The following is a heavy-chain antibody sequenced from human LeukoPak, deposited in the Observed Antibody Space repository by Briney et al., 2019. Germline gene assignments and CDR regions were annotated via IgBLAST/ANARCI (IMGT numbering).Heavy chain of an antibody. CDR1: GFTFSSYA. D-gene: IGHD3-22*01. CDR3: AKRHYYDSSGYYPLDY. V-gene: IGHV3-23*01. CDR2: ISDSGGTT. J-gene: IGHJ4*02. Sequence: GGSLRLPCAASGFTFSSYAMTWVRQAPGKGLEWVSVISDSGGTTYYADSVKGRFTISRDNSKNTLYLQMNSLRADDTAVYHCAKRHYYDSSGYYPLDYWGQGTLVTVSS.